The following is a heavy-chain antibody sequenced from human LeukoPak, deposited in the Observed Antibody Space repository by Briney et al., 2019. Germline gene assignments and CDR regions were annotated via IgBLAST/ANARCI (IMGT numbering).Heavy chain of an antibody. CDR3: ARGPYGTGSHFDF. D-gene: IGHD3-10*01. Sequence: ASVKVSCKAFGSTFTSYDINWVRQATGQGLEWMGWMNPNSGDTGYTPRFQARVTMTRDTSISTAYMELSSLRSEDTAVYYCARGPYGTGSHFDFWGQGTLVTVSS. CDR2: MNPNSGDT. CDR1: GSTFTSYD. J-gene: IGHJ4*02. V-gene: IGHV1-8*02.